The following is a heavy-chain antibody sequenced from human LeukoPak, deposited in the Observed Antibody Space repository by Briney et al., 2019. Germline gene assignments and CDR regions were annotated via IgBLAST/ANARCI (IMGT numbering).Heavy chain of an antibody. CDR3: ARVPKYYDVFALDY. CDR2: IKEDGSEK. Sequence: PGGSLRLSCAASGFDFSLYWMTWVRQAPGKGLEWVANIKEDGSEKYYVESVKGRFTISRDNAKKSLSLQMNSLGAEDTAVYYCARVPKYYDVFALDYWGPGTLVTVSS. CDR1: GFDFSLYW. D-gene: IGHD3-9*01. V-gene: IGHV3-7*01. J-gene: IGHJ4*02.